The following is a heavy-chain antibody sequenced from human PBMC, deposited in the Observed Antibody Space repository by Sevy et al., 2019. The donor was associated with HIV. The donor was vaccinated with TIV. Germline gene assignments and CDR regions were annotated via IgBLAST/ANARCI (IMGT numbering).Heavy chain of an antibody. CDR2: ITPVLGTT. V-gene: IGHV1-69*13. CDR3: ARWSISLDY. Sequence: ASVKVSCKASGGTFSSYITSWVRQAPGQGLEWMGGITPVLGTTNYARNFKERVTIPADESTNTVYMELRSLRSEDTAVYFCARWSISLDYWGQGTLVTVSS. J-gene: IGHJ4*02. CDR1: GGTFSSYI. D-gene: IGHD3-3*02.